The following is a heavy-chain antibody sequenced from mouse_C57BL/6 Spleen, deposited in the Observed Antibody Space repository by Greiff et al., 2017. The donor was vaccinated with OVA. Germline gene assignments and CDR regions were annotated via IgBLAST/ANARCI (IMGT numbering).Heavy chain of an antibody. CDR3: ARIAPGGLRRDYFDY. J-gene: IGHJ2*01. Sequence: QVQLKQSGPGILQPSQTLSLTCSFSGFSLSTFGMGVGWIRQPSGKGLEWLAHIWWDDDKYYNPALKSRLTISKDTSKNQVFLKIANVDTADTATYYCARIAPGGLRRDYFDYWGQGTTLTVSS. D-gene: IGHD2-2*01. CDR1: GFSLSTFGMG. CDR2: IWWDDDK. V-gene: IGHV8-8*01.